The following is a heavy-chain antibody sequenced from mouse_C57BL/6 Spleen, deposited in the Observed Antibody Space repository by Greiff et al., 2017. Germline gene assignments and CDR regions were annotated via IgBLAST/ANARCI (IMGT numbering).Heavy chain of an antibody. J-gene: IGHJ1*03. V-gene: IGHV1-69*01. D-gene: IGHD1-2*01. CDR2: IDPSDSYT. CDR1: GYTFTSYW. CDR3: ARGDYGGWYFDV. Sequence: VQLQQSGAELVMPGASVKLSCKASGYTFTSYWMHWVKQRPGQGLEWIGEIDPSDSYTNYNQKFKGKSTLTVDKSSSTAYMQLSSLTSEDSAVYYCARGDYGGWYFDVWGTGTTVTVSS.